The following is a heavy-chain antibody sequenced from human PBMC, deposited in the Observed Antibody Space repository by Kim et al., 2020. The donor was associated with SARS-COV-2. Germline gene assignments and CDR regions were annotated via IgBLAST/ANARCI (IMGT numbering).Heavy chain of an antibody. D-gene: IGHD3-9*01. CDR1: GGTFSSYA. V-gene: IGHV1-69*13. CDR2: IIPIFGTA. Sequence: SVKVSCKASGGTFSSYAISWVRQAPGQGLEWMGGIIPIFGTANYAQKFQGRVTITADESTSTAYMELSSLRSEDTAVYYCARGRYDILTGYRKRVNWFDPWGQGTLVTVSS. J-gene: IGHJ5*02. CDR3: ARGRYDILTGYRKRVNWFDP.